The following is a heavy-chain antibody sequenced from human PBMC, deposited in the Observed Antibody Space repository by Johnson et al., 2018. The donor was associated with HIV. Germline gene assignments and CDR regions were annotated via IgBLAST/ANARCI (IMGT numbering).Heavy chain of an antibody. CDR1: GFTFSSYA. D-gene: IGHD5-18*01. CDR3: ARRTYRYGESPDAFDI. V-gene: IGHV3-30*04. Sequence: QVQLLESGGGVVQPGRSLRLSCAASGFTFSSYAMHWVRQAPGKGLEWVAFISYDGSNKYYADSVKGRFTISRDNSKNTLYLQMNSLRPEDTAVYHCARRTYRYGESPDAFDIWGQGTVVTVSS. CDR2: ISYDGSNK. J-gene: IGHJ3*02.